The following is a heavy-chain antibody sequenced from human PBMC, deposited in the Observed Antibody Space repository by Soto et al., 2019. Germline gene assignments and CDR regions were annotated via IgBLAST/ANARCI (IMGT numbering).Heavy chain of an antibody. J-gene: IGHJ3*02. CDR3: TRGGGGRLIDAFDI. CDR1: EYSFTSYW. D-gene: IGHD3-16*01. V-gene: IGHV5-10-1*01. Sequence: GESLKISCKGSEYSFTSYWISWVRQMPGKGLEWMGRIDPSDSYTNYRPSFQGHVTISADKSISTAYLQWSSLKASDSAMYYCTRGGGGRLIDAFDIWGQGTMVTVSS. CDR2: IDPSDSYT.